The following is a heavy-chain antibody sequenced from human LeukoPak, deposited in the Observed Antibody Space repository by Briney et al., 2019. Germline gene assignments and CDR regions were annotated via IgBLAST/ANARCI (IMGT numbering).Heavy chain of an antibody. V-gene: IGHV4-59*01. CDR2: IYYSGST. CDR3: ASGGYCSGGSCYLDAFDI. J-gene: IGHJ3*02. Sequence: SQTLSLTCTVSGGSISSYYWSWIRQPPGKGLEWIGYIYYSGSTNYNPSLKSRVTISVDTSKNQFSLKPSSVTAADTAVYYCASGGYCSGGSCYLDAFDIWGQGTMVTVSS. CDR1: GGSISSYY. D-gene: IGHD2-15*01.